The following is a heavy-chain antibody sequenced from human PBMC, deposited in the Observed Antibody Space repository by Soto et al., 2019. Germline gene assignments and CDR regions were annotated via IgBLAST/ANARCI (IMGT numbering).Heavy chain of an antibody. CDR2: INPNSGGT. CDR3: ARISADGYTYGTFDY. D-gene: IGHD5-18*01. Sequence: ASVKVSCKASGYTFTGYYMHWVRQAPGQGLEWVGWINPNSGGTNYAQNFQGRVTMTRDTSISTAYMELSRLRSDDTAVYYCARISADGYTYGTFDYWGQGTLVTVSS. V-gene: IGHV1-2*02. CDR1: GYTFTGYY. J-gene: IGHJ4*02.